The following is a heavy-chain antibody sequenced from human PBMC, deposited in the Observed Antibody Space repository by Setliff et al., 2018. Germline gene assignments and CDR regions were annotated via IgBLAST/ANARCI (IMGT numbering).Heavy chain of an antibody. D-gene: IGHD6-13*01. CDR1: GFTFSTYE. J-gene: IGHJ6*02. CDR3: ARDQVYGSSWYYYYYGMDV. Sequence: GGSLRLSCAASGFTFSTYEMNWVRQAPGKGLEWASYISSDGSTVFYADSVKGRFTISRDNATNSLYLQRNSLRAEDTAVYYCARDQVYGSSWYYYYYGMDVWGQGTTVTVSS. CDR2: ISSDGSTV. V-gene: IGHV3-48*03.